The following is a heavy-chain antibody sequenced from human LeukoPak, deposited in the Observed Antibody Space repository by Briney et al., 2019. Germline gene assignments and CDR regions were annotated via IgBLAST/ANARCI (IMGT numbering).Heavy chain of an antibody. V-gene: IGHV3-30*02. J-gene: IGHJ4*02. CDR1: DFLFSSYG. CDR2: IRYDGTNK. Sequence: GGSLRLSCAASDFLFSSYGMHWVRQAPGKALEWVSFIRYDGTNKYYLDSVRGRFTISRDNSKNTVDLQMSSLSPEDTAVYYCARSGDSKTIDYWGQGSLVTVSS. CDR3: ARSGDSKTIDY. D-gene: IGHD1-26*01.